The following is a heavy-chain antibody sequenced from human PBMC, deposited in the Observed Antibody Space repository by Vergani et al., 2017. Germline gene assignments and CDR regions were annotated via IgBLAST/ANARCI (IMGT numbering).Heavy chain of an antibody. CDR2: IYYSGST. CDR3: ARQVARVTMVRGANDAFDI. Sequence: QVQLQESGPGLVKPSQTLSLTCTVSGSSISSGDYYWSWIRQPPGKGLEWIGYIYYSGSTYYNPSLKSRVTISVDTSKNQFSLKLSSVTAADTAVYYCARQVARVTMVRGANDAFDIWGQGTMVTVSS. CDR1: GSSISSGDYY. D-gene: IGHD3-10*01. V-gene: IGHV4-30-4*08. J-gene: IGHJ3*02.